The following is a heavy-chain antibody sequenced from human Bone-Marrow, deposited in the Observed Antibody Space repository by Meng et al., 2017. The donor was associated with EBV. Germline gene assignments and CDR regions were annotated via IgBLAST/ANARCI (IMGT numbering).Heavy chain of an antibody. Sequence: GQLVQSGAEVNKLGASLKVSCTASGYTFTGYNIDWVRHAPGQGLEWVGWINPNSGGTNYAEKFQGRVTMTRDTSITTAFMELSSLKSDDTAVYYCAMGLATDFDYWGQGTLVTVSS. CDR1: GYTFTGYN. J-gene: IGHJ4*02. CDR3: AMGLATDFDY. D-gene: IGHD5-12*01. V-gene: IGHV1-2*02. CDR2: INPNSGGT.